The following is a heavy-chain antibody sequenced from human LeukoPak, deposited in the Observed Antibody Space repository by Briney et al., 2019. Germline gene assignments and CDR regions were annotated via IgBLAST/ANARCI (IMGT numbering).Heavy chain of an antibody. CDR2: MNPNNGDS. CDR3: ARTTSFTASGYDY. CDR1: GYTFTSYD. Sequence: EASVKVSCKASGYTFTSYDINWVRQATGQGLEWMGWMNPNNGDSGYAQKFQGRVTITRDTSISTAYMELRSLRSEDTAVYFCARTTSFTASGYDYWGQGTLVTVSS. D-gene: IGHD6-25*01. J-gene: IGHJ4*02. V-gene: IGHV1-8*03.